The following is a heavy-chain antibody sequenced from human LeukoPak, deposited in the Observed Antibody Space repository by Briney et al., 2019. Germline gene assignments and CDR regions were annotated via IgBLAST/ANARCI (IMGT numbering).Heavy chain of an antibody. V-gene: IGHV4-34*01. CDR3: ATSPADPTADY. J-gene: IGHJ4*02. CDR1: GGSFSGYY. CDR2: INHSGST. D-gene: IGHD1-26*01. Sequence: SETLSLTCAVYGGSFSGYYWSWIRQPPGKGLEWIGEINHSGSTNYNPSLKSRVTISVDTSKNQFSLKLSSVTAEDTAVYYCATSPADPTADYWGQGTLVTVSS.